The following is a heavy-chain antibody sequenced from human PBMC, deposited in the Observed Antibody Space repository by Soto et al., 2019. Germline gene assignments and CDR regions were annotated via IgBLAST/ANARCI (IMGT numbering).Heavy chain of an antibody. J-gene: IGHJ3*02. Sequence: GSMRLSCAASGFTFSSYAMSWVRQAPGKGLEWVSAISGSGGSTYYADSVKGRFTISRDNSKNTLYLQMNSLRAEDTAVYYCAKDRVMITFVVVIVKSWEVSFLILGEGTMIT. CDR2: ISGSGGST. CDR1: GFTFSSYA. D-gene: IGHD3-16*02. CDR3: AKDRVMITFVVVIVKSWEVSFLI. V-gene: IGHV3-23*01.